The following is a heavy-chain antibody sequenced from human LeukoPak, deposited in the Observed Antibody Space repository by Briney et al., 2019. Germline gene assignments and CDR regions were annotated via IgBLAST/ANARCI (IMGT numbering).Heavy chain of an antibody. CDR1: GFTFSNAW. CDR2: IKSKTDGRTT. D-gene: IGHD3-22*01. Sequence: AGGSLRLSCAASGFTFSNAWMNWVRQAPGKGLEWVGRIKSKTDGRTTDYAAPVKGRFTISRDDSKNTLYLQMNSLKTEDTAVYYCTTLFLYYYDSSGRDFDYWGQGTLVTVSS. CDR3: TTLFLYYYDSSGRDFDY. J-gene: IGHJ4*02. V-gene: IGHV3-15*07.